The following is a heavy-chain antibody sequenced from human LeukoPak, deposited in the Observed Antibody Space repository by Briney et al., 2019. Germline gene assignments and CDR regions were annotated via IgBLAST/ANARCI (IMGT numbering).Heavy chain of an antibody. Sequence: GGSLRLSCAASGFTFSSYGMHWVRQAPGKGLEWVAFIRSDGINTYYADSVKGRLTVSRDNSKNTLSLQMNSLRAEDTAVYYCARAPNYYDSSGYYSLSFYWFDPWGQGTLVTVSS. CDR3: ARAPNYYDSSGYYSLSFYWFDP. J-gene: IGHJ5*02. V-gene: IGHV3-30*02. D-gene: IGHD3-22*01. CDR2: IRSDGINT. CDR1: GFTFSSYG.